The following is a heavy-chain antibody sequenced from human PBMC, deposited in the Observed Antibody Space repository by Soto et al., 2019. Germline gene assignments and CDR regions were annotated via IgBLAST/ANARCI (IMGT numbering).Heavy chain of an antibody. Sequence: QVQLQESGPGLVKPSETLSLTCTVSGGSITSYYWSWIRQPPGKGLEWIGYIYYSGSTNYNPSLKSRVTISVDTSKNQFSLKLSYVTAADTAVYYCARDGIAETGYYYYGMDVWGQGTTVTVSS. V-gene: IGHV4-59*01. CDR3: ARDGIAETGYYYYGMDV. D-gene: IGHD2-21*01. CDR1: GGSITSYY. J-gene: IGHJ6*02. CDR2: IYYSGST.